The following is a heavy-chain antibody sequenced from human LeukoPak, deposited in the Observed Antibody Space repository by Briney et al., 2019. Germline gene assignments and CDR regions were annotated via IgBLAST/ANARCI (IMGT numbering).Heavy chain of an antibody. D-gene: IGHD3-22*01. V-gene: IGHV1-46*01. CDR2: INTSGGST. CDR3: ATGFYFDTRGLLMH. CDR1: GYTFTNYY. J-gene: IGHJ4*02. Sequence: ASVKVSCKASGYTFTNYYMHWVRQAPGQGLEWMGIINTSGGSTNYAQKFQGRVTMSRDTSTATVYMELSSLRSEDTAVYYCATGFYFDTRGLLMHWGQGTLVTVSS.